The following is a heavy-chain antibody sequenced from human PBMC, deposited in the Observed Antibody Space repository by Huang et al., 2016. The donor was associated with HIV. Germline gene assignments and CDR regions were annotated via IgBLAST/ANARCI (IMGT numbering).Heavy chain of an antibody. CDR1: GFSFSTYS. CDR3: AKDGADEEWDIDY. D-gene: IGHD1-26*01. V-gene: IGHV3-30*18. CDR2: ISYDGSNK. J-gene: IGHJ4*02. Sequence: VQLVESGGGVVQPGRSLRLAGAASGFSFSTYSLHWVRQAPGKGREWVAVISYDGSNKYYAHSVKGRFTISRDTSENKVYLQMNSLRHEDTAVYYCAKDGADEEWDIDYWGQGTLVTVSS.